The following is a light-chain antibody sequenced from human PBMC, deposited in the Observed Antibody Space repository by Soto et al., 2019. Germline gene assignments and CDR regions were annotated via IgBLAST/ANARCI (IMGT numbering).Light chain of an antibody. CDR3: QSYDSSRSYV. V-gene: IGLV1-40*01. J-gene: IGLJ1*01. CDR2: GNS. CDR1: SSNIGAGYD. Sequence: QSVLTQPPSVSGAPGQRVTISCTGSSSNIGAGYDVHWYQQLPGTAPKLLIYGNSNRPSGVPDRFSGSKSGPSASLAITGLQAEDEADYYCQSYDSSRSYVFGTGTKVTVL.